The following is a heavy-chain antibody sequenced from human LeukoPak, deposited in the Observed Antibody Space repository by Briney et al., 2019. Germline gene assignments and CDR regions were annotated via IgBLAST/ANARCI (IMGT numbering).Heavy chain of an antibody. CDR2: IYNTGST. CDR1: GGSISSGDYY. J-gene: IGHJ4*02. D-gene: IGHD3-10*01. CDR3: AGERNSVWSPFDY. V-gene: IGHV4-30-4*01. Sequence: SQTLSLTCTVSGGSISSGDYYWSWVRRTPGKGLEWIGYIYNTGSTYYNPSLKSRVTISVDTSKNQFSLNLSSVTAADTAVYYCAGERNSVWSPFDYWGQGTLVSVSS.